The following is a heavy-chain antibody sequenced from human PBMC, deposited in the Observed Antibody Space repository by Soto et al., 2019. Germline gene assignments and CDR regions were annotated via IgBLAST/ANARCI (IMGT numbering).Heavy chain of an antibody. J-gene: IGHJ4*02. CDR1: GGSISSGDYY. CDR3: ARGYYDSSGSNFDS. V-gene: IGHV4-30-4*01. CDR2: IYYSGST. Sequence: PSETLSLTFTVSGGSISSGDYYWSWIRQPPGKGLEWIGYIYYSGSTYYNPSLKSRVTISVDXSKNQFSLKLSSVTAADTAVYYWARGYYDSSGSNFDSWGQGTLVTVSS. D-gene: IGHD3-22*01.